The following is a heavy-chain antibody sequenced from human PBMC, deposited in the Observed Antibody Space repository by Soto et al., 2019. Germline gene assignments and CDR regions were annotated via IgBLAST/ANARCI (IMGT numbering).Heavy chain of an antibody. CDR2: ISAYNGNT. Sequence: QVQLVQSGAEVKKPGASVKVSCKASGYTFTSYGISWVRQAPGQGLEWMGWISAYNGNTNYAQKLQGRVTMTTDTSTSTAYMVLRSLRSDDTAVYSCARVPRLSGGYYGPVGWFDPWGQGTLVTVSS. CDR3: ARVPRLSGGYYGPVGWFDP. CDR1: GYTFTSYG. J-gene: IGHJ5*02. V-gene: IGHV1-18*01. D-gene: IGHD3-22*01.